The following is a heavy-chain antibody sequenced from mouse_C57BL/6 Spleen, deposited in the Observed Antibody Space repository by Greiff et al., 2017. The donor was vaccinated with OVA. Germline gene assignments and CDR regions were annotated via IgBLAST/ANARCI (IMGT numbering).Heavy chain of an antibody. J-gene: IGHJ1*03. V-gene: IGHV1-54*01. CDR3: ARGYDGYYGYFDV. Sequence: QVQLQQSGAELVRPGTSVKVSCKASGYAFTNYLIEWVKQRPGQGLEWIGVINPGSGGTNYNEKFKGKATLTADKSSSTAYMQLSSLTSEDSAVYFCARGYDGYYGYFDVWGTGTTVTVSS. D-gene: IGHD2-3*01. CDR1: GYAFTNYL. CDR2: INPGSGGT.